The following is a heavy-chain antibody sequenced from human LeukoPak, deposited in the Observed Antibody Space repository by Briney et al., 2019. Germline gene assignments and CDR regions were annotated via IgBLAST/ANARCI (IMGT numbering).Heavy chain of an antibody. V-gene: IGHV4-39*07. CDR2: IFYSGST. Sequence: SETLSLTCTVSGGSINSNSYYWRWIRQPPGEGLEWIGTIFYSGSTYFNPSLKSRVTISIDTSKNQFSLELRSVTAADTALYYCARGMVSNWFDPWGQGTLVTVSS. CDR1: GGSINSNSYY. D-gene: IGHD2-8*01. CDR3: ARGMVSNWFDP. J-gene: IGHJ5*02.